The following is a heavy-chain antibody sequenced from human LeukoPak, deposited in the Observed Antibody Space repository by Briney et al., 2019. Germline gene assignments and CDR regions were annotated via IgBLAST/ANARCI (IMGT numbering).Heavy chain of an antibody. D-gene: IGHD3-22*01. Sequence: GEPLRLSCAASGFTFSNYAMNWVRQAPGKGLEWVSAISGSGSSTYYADSVKGRFTISRDNSKNTLSLQMNSLRAEDTAVYYCAKSPSYFTMILIHWGQGTLVTVSS. V-gene: IGHV3-23*01. CDR2: ISGSGSST. CDR3: AKSPSYFTMILIH. CDR1: GFTFSNYA. J-gene: IGHJ4*02.